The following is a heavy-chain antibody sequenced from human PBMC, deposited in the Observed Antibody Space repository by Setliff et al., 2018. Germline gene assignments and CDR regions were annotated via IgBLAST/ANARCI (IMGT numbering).Heavy chain of an antibody. J-gene: IGHJ6*03. D-gene: IGHD3-3*01. V-gene: IGHV4-61*09. CDR3: ARMSGFQYMDV. CDR2: IYTSWST. Sequence: PSETLSLTCTVSGDSISSRTYYWGWVRQPAGKGLEWIGQIYTSWSTIYNPSLQSRLTISLDTSKNQFSLSLNSVTAADTAVYFCARMSGFQYMDVWGKGTTVTVSS. CDR1: GDSISSRTYY.